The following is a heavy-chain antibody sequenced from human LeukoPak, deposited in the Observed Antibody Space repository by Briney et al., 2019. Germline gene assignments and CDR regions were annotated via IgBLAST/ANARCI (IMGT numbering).Heavy chain of an antibody. V-gene: IGHV3-33*01. CDR3: ARNRRYYDSSGLPHFDY. Sequence: PGRSLRLSCAVSGFTFSSHGMHWVRQAPGKGLEWVADTRYDGSNKYYADSVKGRFTISRDNSKNTLYLQMNSLRAEDTAVYYCARNRRYYDSSGLPHFDYWGQGTLVTVSS. CDR1: GFTFSSHG. D-gene: IGHD3-22*01. CDR2: TRYDGSNK. J-gene: IGHJ4*02.